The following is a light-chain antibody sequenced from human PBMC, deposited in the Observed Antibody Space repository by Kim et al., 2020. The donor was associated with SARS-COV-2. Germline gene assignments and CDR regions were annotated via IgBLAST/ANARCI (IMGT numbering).Light chain of an antibody. J-gene: IGKJ4*01. Sequence: EIVLTQSPATLSLSPGERATLSCRASQSVGSYFAWYQQRPGQAPRHLIYDASNRATGIPARFSGSGSGTDFTLTINSLEPEDFAVYYCQPRANWPTVTFGGGTKVDIK. CDR3: QPRANWPTVT. CDR2: DAS. CDR1: QSVGSY. V-gene: IGKV3-11*01.